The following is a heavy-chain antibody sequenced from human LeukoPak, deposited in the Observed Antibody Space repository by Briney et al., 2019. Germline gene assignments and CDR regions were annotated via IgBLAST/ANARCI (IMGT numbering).Heavy chain of an antibody. Sequence: SETLSLTCTVSGGSISSSSYYWGWIRQPPGKGLEWIGSIYYSGSTYYNPSLKSRVTISVDTSKNQFSLKLSSVTAADTPVYYCASISGGGYYYDSSGYYSRFDYWGQGTLVTVSS. V-gene: IGHV4-39*01. CDR1: GGSISSSSYY. CDR2: IYYSGST. D-gene: IGHD3-22*01. J-gene: IGHJ4*02. CDR3: ASISGGGYYYDSSGYYSRFDY.